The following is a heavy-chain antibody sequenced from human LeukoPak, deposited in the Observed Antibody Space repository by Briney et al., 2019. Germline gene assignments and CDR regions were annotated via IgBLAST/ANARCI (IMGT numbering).Heavy chain of an antibody. Sequence: SETLSLTCTVSGGSINSYYWSWISQPPGKGREWIVYIHYSGSTNYNPSLKSRVSISVDTSKNQFSLKLSSVTAADTAVYYCARTRGQYQDFDYWGQGTLVTVSS. CDR2: IHYSGST. CDR3: ARTRGQYQDFDY. J-gene: IGHJ4*02. CDR1: GGSINSYY. V-gene: IGHV4-59*01. D-gene: IGHD2-2*01.